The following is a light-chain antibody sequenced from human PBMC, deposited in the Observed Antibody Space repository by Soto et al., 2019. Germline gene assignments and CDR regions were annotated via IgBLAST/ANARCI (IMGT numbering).Light chain of an antibody. Sequence: AIQMTQSPSSLSASVGDRVTITCRASQGIRNDLGWYQQKPGKAPKLLIYDASSLESGVQSRFSGSGSGTEFTLTISSLKPDDFATYYCQQYNSWPTFGQGTKVDIK. CDR1: QGIRND. CDR3: QQYNSWPT. V-gene: IGKV1-13*02. CDR2: DAS. J-gene: IGKJ1*01.